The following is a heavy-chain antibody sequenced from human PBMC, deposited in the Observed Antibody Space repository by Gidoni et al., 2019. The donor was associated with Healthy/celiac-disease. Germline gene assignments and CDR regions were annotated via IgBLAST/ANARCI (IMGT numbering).Heavy chain of an antibody. V-gene: IGHV4-30-2*01. J-gene: IGHJ4*02. D-gene: IGHD3-22*01. CDR1: GGSISSGGYS. Sequence: QLQLQESGSGLVKPSQTLSLTCAVSGGSISSGGYSWSWIRQPPGKGLEWIGYIYHSGSTYYNPSLKSRVTISVDRSKNQFSLKLSSVTAADTAVYYCARGLGYYDSSANFDYWGQGTLVTVSS. CDR3: ARGLGYYDSSANFDY. CDR2: IYHSGST.